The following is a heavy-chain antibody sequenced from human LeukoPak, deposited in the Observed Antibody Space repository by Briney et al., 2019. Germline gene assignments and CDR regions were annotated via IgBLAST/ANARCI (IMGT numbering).Heavy chain of an antibody. V-gene: IGHV3-21*01. Sequence: GGSLRLSCEASGFTFSSYSMNWVRQAPGKGLEWVSSISSSSSYIYYADSVKGRFTISRDNAKKSLYLQMNSLRAEDTAVYYCARDSDVHCSGGSCTNFDYWGQGTLVTVSS. CDR2: ISSSSSYI. D-gene: IGHD2-15*01. J-gene: IGHJ4*02. CDR3: ARDSDVHCSGGSCTNFDY. CDR1: GFTFSSYS.